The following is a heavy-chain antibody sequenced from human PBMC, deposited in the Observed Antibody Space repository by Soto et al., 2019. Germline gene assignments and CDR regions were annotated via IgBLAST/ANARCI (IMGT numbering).Heavy chain of an antibody. V-gene: IGHV1-2*02. Sequence: GASVKVSCKASGYTFTGYYMHWVRQAPGQGLEWMGWINPNSGGTNYAQKCQGRVTMTRDTSISTAYMELSRLRSDDTAAYYCARAVAGNWFDPWGQGTLVTVSS. J-gene: IGHJ5*02. CDR2: INPNSGGT. D-gene: IGHD6-19*01. CDR1: GYTFTGYY. CDR3: ARAVAGNWFDP.